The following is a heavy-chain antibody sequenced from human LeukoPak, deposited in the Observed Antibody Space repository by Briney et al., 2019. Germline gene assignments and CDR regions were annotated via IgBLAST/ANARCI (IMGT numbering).Heavy chain of an antibody. CDR2: ISSSGSSI. Sequence: GGSVRLSCVASEFSLSRNGMNWVRQAPGKGLEWVSYISSSGSSINYVDSVKGRFTTSRDNAENSLSLQMNSLRAEDTAVYYCSRVACSSTTCYLAYWGQGTLVTVSS. D-gene: IGHD2-2*01. CDR1: EFSLSRNG. J-gene: IGHJ4*02. V-gene: IGHV3-48*03. CDR3: SRVACSSTTCYLAY.